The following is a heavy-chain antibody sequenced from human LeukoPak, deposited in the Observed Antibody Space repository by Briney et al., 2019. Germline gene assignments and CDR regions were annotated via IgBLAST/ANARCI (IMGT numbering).Heavy chain of an antibody. J-gene: IGHJ4*02. Sequence: ASVKVSCKASGYNFISYYMHWVRQAPGQGLEWMGIINPSGGSTSYAQKFQDRVTMTRDTSTSTVYMELSSLKSEDTAVYYCAGESGYNVYYFDYWGQGTLVTVSS. CDR2: INPSGGST. D-gene: IGHD5-24*01. CDR1: GYNFISYY. CDR3: AGESGYNVYYFDY. V-gene: IGHV1-46*01.